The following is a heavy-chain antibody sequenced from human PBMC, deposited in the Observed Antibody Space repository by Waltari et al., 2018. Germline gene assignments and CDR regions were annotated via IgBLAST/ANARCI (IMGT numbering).Heavy chain of an antibody. CDR3: ARTKWDFWSGFWFDP. CDR2: IYSGGST. V-gene: IGHV3-53*01. Sequence: EVQLVESGGGLIQPGGSLRLSCAASGFTVSSNYMSGVRQAPGKGLEWVSVIYSGGSTYYADSVKGRFTISRDNSKNTLYLQMNSLRAEDTAVYYCARTKWDFWSGFWFDPWGQGTLVTVSS. D-gene: IGHD3-3*01. J-gene: IGHJ5*02. CDR1: GFTVSSNY.